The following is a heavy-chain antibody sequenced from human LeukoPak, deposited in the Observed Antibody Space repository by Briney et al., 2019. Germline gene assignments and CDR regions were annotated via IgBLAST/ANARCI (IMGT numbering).Heavy chain of an antibody. CDR1: GFTFSSYW. J-gene: IGHJ4*02. CDR2: IKPDGSEG. CDR3: ARGHSWSFDN. Sequence: GGSLRLSCAASGFTFSSYWMSWVRQAPGKGLEWVANIKPDGSEGYYVDSVKGRFTISRDNAKNSLYLLMNSLRVEDTAVYYCARGHSWSFDNWGQGTLVTVSS. V-gene: IGHV3-7*01. D-gene: IGHD6-13*01.